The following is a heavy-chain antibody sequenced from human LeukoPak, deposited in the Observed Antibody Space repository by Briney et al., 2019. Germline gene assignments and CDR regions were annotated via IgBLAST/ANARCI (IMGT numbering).Heavy chain of an antibody. Sequence: PGGSLRLSCAASGFTFDDYAMHWVRQAPGKGLEWVSGISWNSGSIGCADSVKGRFTISRDNAKNSLYLQMNSLRAEDTALYYCAKDKVGGGVGATDYYYGMDVWGQGTTVTVSS. J-gene: IGHJ6*02. D-gene: IGHD1-26*01. CDR2: ISWNSGSI. CDR3: AKDKVGGGVGATDYYYGMDV. V-gene: IGHV3-9*01. CDR1: GFTFDDYA.